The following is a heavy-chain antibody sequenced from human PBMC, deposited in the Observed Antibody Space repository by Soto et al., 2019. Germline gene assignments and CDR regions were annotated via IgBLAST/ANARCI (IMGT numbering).Heavy chain of an antibody. Sequence: SETLSLTCTVSGGSLSSYYWSWIRQPPGKGLEWIGYIYYSGSTNYNPSLKSRVTISVDTSKNQFSLKLSSVTAADTAVYYCARRDRVAAIGYQVHAFDIWGQGTMVTVSS. J-gene: IGHJ3*02. D-gene: IGHD2-15*01. CDR3: ARRDRVAAIGYQVHAFDI. CDR2: IYYSGST. CDR1: GGSLSSYY. V-gene: IGHV4-59*08.